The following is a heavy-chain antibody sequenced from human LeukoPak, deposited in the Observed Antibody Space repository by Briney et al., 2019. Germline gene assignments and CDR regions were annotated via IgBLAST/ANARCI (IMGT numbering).Heavy chain of an antibody. CDR2: MYYNGNT. CDR3: ARSRDIYNGHALDI. CDR1: SGSISDSY. Sequence: SETLSLTCTVSSGSISDSYWSWIRQPPGKGLEWIGYMYYNGNTHYNPSPKSRVTMSVDTSKKQFSLRLTSVTAADTAVYYCARSRDIYNGHALDIWGQGTMVTVSS. J-gene: IGHJ3*02. V-gene: IGHV4-59*01. D-gene: IGHD5-24*01.